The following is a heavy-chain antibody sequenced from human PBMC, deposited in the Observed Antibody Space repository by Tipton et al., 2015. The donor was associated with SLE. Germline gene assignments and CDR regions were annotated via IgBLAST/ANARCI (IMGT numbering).Heavy chain of an antibody. CDR2: IYYSGST. CDR1: GGSISSSSYY. D-gene: IGHD5-24*01. V-gene: IGHV4-39*07. J-gene: IGHJ4*02. CDR3: ARDSGERWLQYYFDY. Sequence: TLSLTCTVSGGSISSSSYYWGWIRQPPGKGLEWIGSIYYSGSTYYNPSLKSRVTISVDTSKNQFSLKLSSVTAADTAVYYCARDSGERWLQYYFDYWGQGTLVTVSS.